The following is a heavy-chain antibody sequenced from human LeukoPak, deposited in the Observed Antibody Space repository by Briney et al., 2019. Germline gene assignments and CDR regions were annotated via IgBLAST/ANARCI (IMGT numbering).Heavy chain of an antibody. Sequence: PSETLSLTCTVSGGSISSYYWSWIRQPPGKGLECIGYIYYSGRTNYSPSLKSRVTRSVDTSKNQFSLKLSSVTAADPAVYYCARGRGYSYVDFDYWGQGTLVTVSS. CDR3: ARGRGYSYVDFDY. CDR2: IYYSGRT. J-gene: IGHJ4*02. V-gene: IGHV4-59*01. CDR1: GGSISSYY. D-gene: IGHD5-18*01.